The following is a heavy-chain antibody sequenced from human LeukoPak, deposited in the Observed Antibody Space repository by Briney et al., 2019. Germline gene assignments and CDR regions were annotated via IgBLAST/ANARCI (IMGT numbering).Heavy chain of an antibody. CDR2: INSDGRLT. Sequence: GGSLRLSCAASGFTFGNYWMHWVRQGPGKGLVWVSRINSDGRLTSYADSVKGRFTISRDNAKNTLHLQMNSLRAEDTAVYYCARDLRTPSDTNIAIDYWGQGTLVTVSS. D-gene: IGHD4-23*01. V-gene: IGHV3-74*01. CDR1: GFTFGNYW. CDR3: ARDLRTPSDTNIAIDY. J-gene: IGHJ4*02.